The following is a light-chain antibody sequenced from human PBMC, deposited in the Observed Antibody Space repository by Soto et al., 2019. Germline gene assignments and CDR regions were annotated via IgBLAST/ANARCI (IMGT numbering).Light chain of an antibody. CDR3: SSYAGDSTWV. Sequence: QSALTQPASVSGSPGESITISCTGTRSDVGSYNSIAWYQQHPGKAPRVMIFEVTKRPSGISNRFSGSKSGSTASLTISGLQAEDEADYFCSSYAGDSTWVFGGGTKVTVL. CDR1: RSDVGSYNS. J-gene: IGLJ3*02. CDR2: EVT. V-gene: IGLV2-23*02.